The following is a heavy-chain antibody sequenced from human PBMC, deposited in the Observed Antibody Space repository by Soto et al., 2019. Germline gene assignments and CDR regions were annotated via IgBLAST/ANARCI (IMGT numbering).Heavy chain of an antibody. CDR1: GGSISSYY. CDR2: IYYSGST. J-gene: IGHJ6*02. Sequence: QVQLQESGPGLVKPSETLSLTCTVSGGSISSYYWSWIRQPPGKGLEWIGYIYYSGSTNYNPSLKSRVTISVDTSKNQFSLKLSSVTAADTAVYYCARHSSSGYGHYYYGMDVWGQGTTVTVSS. CDR3: ARHSSSGYGHYYYGMDV. V-gene: IGHV4-59*08. D-gene: IGHD5-12*01.